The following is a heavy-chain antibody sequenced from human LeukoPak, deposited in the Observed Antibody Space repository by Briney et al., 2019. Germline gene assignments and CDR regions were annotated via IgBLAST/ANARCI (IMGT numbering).Heavy chain of an antibody. CDR1: GGSISSGGYY. CDR2: IYYSGST. V-gene: IGHV4-31*03. J-gene: IGHJ3*02. D-gene: IGHD6-13*01. CDR3: AREVLRYSSSWYETDDAFDI. Sequence: PSETLSLTCTVSGGSISSGGYYWSWIRQHPGKGLEWIGYIYYSGSTYYNPSLKSRVTISVDTSKNQFSLKLSSVTAADTAVYYCAREVLRYSSSWYETDDAFDIWGQGTMVTVSS.